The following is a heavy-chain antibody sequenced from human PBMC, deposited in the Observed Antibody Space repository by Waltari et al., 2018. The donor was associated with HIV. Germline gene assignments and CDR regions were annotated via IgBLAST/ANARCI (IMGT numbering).Heavy chain of an antibody. J-gene: IGHJ4*02. Sequence: QVQLQESGPGLVKPSQTLSLTCTVSGGPISSGDYYWSWIRQPPGKGLEWIGYIYYSGSTYHHPSRKSRVTISVDTSKNQFSLKLSSVTAADTAVYYCARGTVAVTTPYFDYWGQGTLVTVSS. CDR3: ARGTVAVTTPYFDY. D-gene: IGHD4-17*01. CDR1: GGPISSGDYY. CDR2: IYYSGST. V-gene: IGHV4-30-4*01.